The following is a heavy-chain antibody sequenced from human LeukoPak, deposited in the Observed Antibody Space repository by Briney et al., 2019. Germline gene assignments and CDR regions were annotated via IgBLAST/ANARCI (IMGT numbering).Heavy chain of an antibody. Sequence: ASVKVSCKASEGTFSSYTISWVRQAPGQGLEWMGRIIPILGIANYAQKFQGRVTVTADKSTSTAYMELSSLRSEDTAVYYCASKEWFDPWGQGTLVTVSS. V-gene: IGHV1-69*02. CDR1: EGTFSSYT. J-gene: IGHJ5*02. CDR3: ASKEWFDP. CDR2: IIPILGIA.